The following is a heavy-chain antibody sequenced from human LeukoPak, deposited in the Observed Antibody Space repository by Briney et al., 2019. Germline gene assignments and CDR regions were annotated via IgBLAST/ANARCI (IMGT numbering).Heavy chain of an antibody. Sequence: ASVKVSCKASGYTFTSYDINWVRQATGQGLEWMGWMNPNSGNTNYAQKLQGRVTMTTDTSTSTAYMELRSLRSDDTAVYYCARERAGAELGNLMVFDIWGKGKRVTVSS. CDR2: MNPNSGNT. CDR3: ARERAGAELGNLMVFDI. D-gene: IGHD2-8*01. CDR1: GYTFTSYD. V-gene: IGHV1-18*01. J-gene: IGHJ3*02.